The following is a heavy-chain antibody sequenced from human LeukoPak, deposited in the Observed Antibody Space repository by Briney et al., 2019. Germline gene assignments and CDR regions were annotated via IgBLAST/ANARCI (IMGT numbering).Heavy chain of an antibody. Sequence: GGSLRLSCAASGFTFSSYGMHWVRQAPGKGLEWATFIRYDGSNKYYADSVKGRFTISRDNSKNTLYLQMNSLRAEDTAVYYRAKGFWSGYYSGAFDIWGQGTMVTVSS. V-gene: IGHV3-30*02. CDR1: GFTFSSYG. CDR3: AKGFWSGYYSGAFDI. D-gene: IGHD3-3*01. J-gene: IGHJ3*02. CDR2: IRYDGSNK.